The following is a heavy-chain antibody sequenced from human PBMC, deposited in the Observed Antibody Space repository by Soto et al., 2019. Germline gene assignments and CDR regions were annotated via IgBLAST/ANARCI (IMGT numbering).Heavy chain of an antibody. V-gene: IGHV1-18*01. CDR1: GYTFNSYG. Sequence: QVQLVQSGTAVKKPGASVKVSCKASGYTFNSYGISWVRQAPGQGLEWMGWISPYDDNTNYAQNLQGRVTMTTDTSTRTAYMELRSLRSDDTAVYYCARGGYYDRSGSRNYHYYGMDAWGQGTTVTVS. D-gene: IGHD3-22*01. J-gene: IGHJ6*02. CDR2: ISPYDDNT. CDR3: ARGGYYDRSGSRNYHYYGMDA.